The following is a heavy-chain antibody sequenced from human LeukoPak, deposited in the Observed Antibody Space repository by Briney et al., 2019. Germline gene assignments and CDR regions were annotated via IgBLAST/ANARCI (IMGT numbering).Heavy chain of an antibody. D-gene: IGHD6-19*01. CDR3: ARVQAVAGRLDS. V-gene: IGHV7-4-1*02. Sequence: WASVEVSCKASGYTFTDYAINWVRQAPGQRLEWMGWISTKNGNPTYAQDFTGRFVFSLDTSVSTAYLQITSLKAEDTGVYYCARVQAVAGRLDSWGQGTLVTVSS. CDR2: ISTKNGNP. J-gene: IGHJ4*02. CDR1: GYTFTDYA.